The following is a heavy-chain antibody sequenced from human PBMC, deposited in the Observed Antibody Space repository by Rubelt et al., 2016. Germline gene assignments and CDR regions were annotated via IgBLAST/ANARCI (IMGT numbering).Heavy chain of an antibody. CDR3: ARVDPNGWFDP. J-gene: IGHJ5*02. CDR1: GFTFSNYW. V-gene: IGHV3-7*02. CDR2: IKYDGSEK. Sequence: SCAGSGFTFSNYWMSWVRQAPGKGLEWVAYIKYDGSEKDYVDSVKGRFTISRDNSKNTLNLQMNSLRAEDTAVYYCARVDPNGWFDPWGQGTLVTVSS. D-gene: IGHD2-8*01.